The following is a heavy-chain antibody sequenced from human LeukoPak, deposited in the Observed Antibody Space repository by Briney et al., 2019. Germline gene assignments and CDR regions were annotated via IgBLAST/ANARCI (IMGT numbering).Heavy chain of an antibody. CDR2: MNPNSGNT. Sequence: GASVMVSCKASGYTFTSYDINWVRQATGQGLEWMGWMNPNSGNTGYAQKFQGRVTMTRNTSISTAYMELSSLRSEDTAVYYCARGAYYYDSSGPPAGYWGQGTLVTVSS. D-gene: IGHD3-22*01. J-gene: IGHJ4*02. CDR1: GYTFTSYD. CDR3: ARGAYYYDSSGPPAGY. V-gene: IGHV1-8*01.